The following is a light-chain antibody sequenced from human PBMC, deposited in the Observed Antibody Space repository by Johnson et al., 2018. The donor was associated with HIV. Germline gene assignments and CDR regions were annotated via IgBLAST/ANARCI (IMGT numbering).Light chain of an antibody. V-gene: IGLV1-51*01. CDR3: GTWDSSLSSGF. CDR2: DNN. J-gene: IGLJ1*01. CDR1: SSNIGNNY. Sequence: QSVLTQPPSVSAAPGQKVTISCSGSSSNIGNNYVSWYQQLPRSAPKLLIYDNNKRPSGTPDRFSGSKSGTSATLGITGLQTGDEADYYCGTWDSSLSSGFFGTGTKVTVL.